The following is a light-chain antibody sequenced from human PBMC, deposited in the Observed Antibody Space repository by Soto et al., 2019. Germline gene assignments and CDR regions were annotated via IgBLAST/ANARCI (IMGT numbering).Light chain of an antibody. CDR1: SSDVGGYNY. J-gene: IGLJ1*01. CDR3: SSSTTSSTLV. V-gene: IGLV2-14*01. CDR2: EVN. Sequence: LTQPASVSGSPGQSITISCTGTSSDVGGYNYVSWYQQRPGKAPKLMIYEVNDRPSGISNRFSGSKSGNTASLTISGLQAEDEADYYCSSSTTSSTLVFGTGTKVTVL.